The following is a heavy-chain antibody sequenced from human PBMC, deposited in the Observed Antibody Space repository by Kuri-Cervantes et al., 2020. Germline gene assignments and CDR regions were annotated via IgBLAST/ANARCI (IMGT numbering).Heavy chain of an antibody. CDR2: INPNSGGT. Sequence: ASVKVSCKASGYTFTGYYMHWVRQAPGQGLEWMGWINPNSGGTNYAQKFQGRVTMTRDTSISTAYMELSRLRSDDTAVYCCARGPRADTDYYYYYMDVWGEGTTVTVSS. V-gene: IGHV1-2*02. D-gene: IGHD2-2*02. CDR3: ARGPRADTDYYYYYMDV. CDR1: GYTFTGYY. J-gene: IGHJ6*03.